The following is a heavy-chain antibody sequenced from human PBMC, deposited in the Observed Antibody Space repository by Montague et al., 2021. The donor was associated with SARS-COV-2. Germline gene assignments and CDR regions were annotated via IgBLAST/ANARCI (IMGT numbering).Heavy chain of an antibody. CDR3: AKDPHYDFWSGYHFHY. D-gene: IGHD3-3*01. V-gene: IGHV3-23*03. CDR1: GFTFSTYA. J-gene: IGHJ4*02. CDR2: IYSGGSST. Sequence: SLRLSCAASGFTFSTYAMSWVRQAPGKGLEWVSLIYSGGSSTYYADSVKGRFTISRDNSKNTLYLQMNSLRAEDTAVYYCAKDPHYDFWSGYHFHYWGQGTLVTVSS.